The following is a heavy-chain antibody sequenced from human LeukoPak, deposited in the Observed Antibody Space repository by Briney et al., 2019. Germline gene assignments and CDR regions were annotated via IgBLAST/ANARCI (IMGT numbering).Heavy chain of an antibody. V-gene: IGHV4-34*01. CDR3: ARAPGYCSGGSCYSGWFDP. CDR1: GGSFSGYY. D-gene: IGHD2-15*01. CDR2: INHSGST. Sequence: SETLSLTCAVYGGSFSGYYWSWIRQPPGKGLEWIGEINHSGSTNYNPSLKSRVTISVDTSKNQFSLRLSSVTAADTAVYYCARAPGYCSGGSCYSGWFDPCSQGTLVTVSS. J-gene: IGHJ5*02.